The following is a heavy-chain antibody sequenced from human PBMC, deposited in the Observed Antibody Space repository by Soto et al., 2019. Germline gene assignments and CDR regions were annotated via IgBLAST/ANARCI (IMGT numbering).Heavy chain of an antibody. CDR3: AKGGRQWLVTSDFNY. J-gene: IGHJ4*02. D-gene: IGHD6-19*01. CDR2: VSHDGRNT. V-gene: IGHV3-30*18. CDR1: GFTFSDYA. Sequence: VQLVESGGGVVQPGRSLRLSCAASGFTFSDYAMHWVRQAPGKGLEWVAVVSHDGRNTHYADSVKGRFTISRDSSKNTVSLEMTSLRAEDTAFYCWAKGGRQWLVTSDFNYWGQGALVTVSS.